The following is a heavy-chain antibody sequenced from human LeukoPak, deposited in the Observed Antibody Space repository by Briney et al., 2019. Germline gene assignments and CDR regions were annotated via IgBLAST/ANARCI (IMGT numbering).Heavy chain of an antibody. V-gene: IGHV3-23*01. J-gene: IGHJ4*02. CDR1: GLTFRSYH. Sequence: TGGSLRLSCAASGLTFRSYHMNWVRQAPGKGLEWVSSISGSGGNTYYADSVKGRFTISRDNSKNTLYLQMNSLRAEDTAGYYCAKGRNDYGDAALNYWGQGTLVTVSS. CDR3: AKGRNDYGDAALNY. CDR2: ISGSGGNT. D-gene: IGHD4-17*01.